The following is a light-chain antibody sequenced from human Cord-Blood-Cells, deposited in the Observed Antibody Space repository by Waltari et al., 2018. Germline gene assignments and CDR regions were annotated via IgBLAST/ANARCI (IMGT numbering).Light chain of an antibody. Sequence: DIQMTQSPSYLSASVGDRVTITCLASQGISNSLAWYQQKPGKVPKLLIYAASTLQSGVPSRFSGSGSGTDFTLTISSLQPEDVATYYCQKYNSAPWTFGQGTKVEIK. V-gene: IGKV1-27*01. J-gene: IGKJ1*01. CDR1: QGISNS. CDR2: AAS. CDR3: QKYNSAPWT.